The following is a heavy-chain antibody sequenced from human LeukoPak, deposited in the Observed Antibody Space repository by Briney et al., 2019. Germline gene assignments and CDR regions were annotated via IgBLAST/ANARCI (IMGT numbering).Heavy chain of an antibody. Sequence: GGSLRLSCAASGFRFSNYGMNWVRQAPGKGLEWMTFISDHGSNKYYADSVKGRFTISRDNSKNTVELQMNSLKTEDTAVYYCAKGRGSGTHSTDYWGQGTLVTVSS. CDR2: ISDHGSNK. J-gene: IGHJ4*02. V-gene: IGHV3-30*02. CDR1: GFRFSNYG. CDR3: AKGRGSGTHSTDY. D-gene: IGHD3-16*01.